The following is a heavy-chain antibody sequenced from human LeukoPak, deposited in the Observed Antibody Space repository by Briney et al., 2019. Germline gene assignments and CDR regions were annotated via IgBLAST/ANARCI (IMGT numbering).Heavy chain of an antibody. CDR2: ISSSGSTI. Sequence: PGGSLRLSCAASGFTFSSYEMNWVRQAPGKGLEWVSYISSSGSTIYYADSVKGRFTISRDNAKNSLYLQMNSLRAEDTAVYYCASPRYYDSSGYLDYWGQGTLVTVSS. D-gene: IGHD3-22*01. CDR3: ASPRYYDSSGYLDY. CDR1: GFTFSSYE. J-gene: IGHJ4*02. V-gene: IGHV3-48*03.